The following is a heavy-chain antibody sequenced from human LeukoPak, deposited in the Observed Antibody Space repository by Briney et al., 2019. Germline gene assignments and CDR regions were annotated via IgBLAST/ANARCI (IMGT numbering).Heavy chain of an antibody. CDR2: IKQDGSEK. Sequence: GGSLRLSCAASGFTFSNYWMSWVRQAPGKGLEWVANIKQDGSEKCYVDSVKGRFTISRDNAKNSLYLQMNSLRAEGTAVYYCARDRDDFWSGYFYGMDVWGQGTTVTVSS. D-gene: IGHD3-3*01. V-gene: IGHV3-7*01. J-gene: IGHJ6*02. CDR1: GFTFSNYW. CDR3: ARDRDDFWSGYFYGMDV.